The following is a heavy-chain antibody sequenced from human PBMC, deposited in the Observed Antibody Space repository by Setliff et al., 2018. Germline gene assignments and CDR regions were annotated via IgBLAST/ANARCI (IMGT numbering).Heavy chain of an antibody. D-gene: IGHD4-4*01. CDR3: AKGAHFSNYARVFDP. CDR1: GFSFSRYE. V-gene: IGHV3-20*04. Sequence: PGGSLRLSCAASGFSFSRYEMIWVRQAPGKGLEWVAGINWSGGTAGYADSVRGRFTISRDNAKSSVYLQMSSLRAEDTAFYFCAKGAHFSNYARVFDPWGQGTLVTVSS. CDR2: INWSGGTA. J-gene: IGHJ5*02.